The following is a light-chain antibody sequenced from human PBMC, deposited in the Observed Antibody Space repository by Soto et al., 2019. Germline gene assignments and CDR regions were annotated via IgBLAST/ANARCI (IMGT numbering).Light chain of an antibody. CDR3: SSYTRSSTVV. CDR2: DVT. CDR1: SSDIGTYNY. J-gene: IGLJ2*01. V-gene: IGLV2-14*01. Sequence: QSAPTQPASVSGSPGQSITISCTGTSSDIGTYNYVSWYQQHPGRAPKLMIYDVTNRPSGISNRFSGSKSGNTASLTISDLQAEDEADYYCSSYTRSSTVVFGGGTKVTVL.